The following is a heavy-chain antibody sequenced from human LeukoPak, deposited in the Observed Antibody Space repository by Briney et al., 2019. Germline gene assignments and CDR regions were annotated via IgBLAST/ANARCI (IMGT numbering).Heavy chain of an antibody. CDR1: GFTISSNY. J-gene: IGHJ4*02. CDR2: IYSGGST. Sequence: GSLRLSCAASGFTISSNYMSWVRQAPGKGLEWVSVIYSGGSTYYADSVKGRFTISRDNSKNTLYLQMNSLRAEDTAVYYCARVVVAALDYWGQGTLVTVSS. V-gene: IGHV3-53*01. D-gene: IGHD2-15*01. CDR3: ARVVVAALDY.